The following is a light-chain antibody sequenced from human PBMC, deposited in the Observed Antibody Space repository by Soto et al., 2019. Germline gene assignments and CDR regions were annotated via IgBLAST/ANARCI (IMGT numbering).Light chain of an antibody. CDR3: QQYDNLPALT. CDR2: DAS. Sequence: DIQMTQSPSSLSASVGHRVTITCQASQDISSYLNWYQQKPGKAPKLLIYDASNLATGVPSRFSGSGSGTHFTFTISSLQPEDIATYYCQQYDNLPALTFGGGTGGYQ. J-gene: IGKJ4*01. V-gene: IGKV1-33*01. CDR1: QDISSY.